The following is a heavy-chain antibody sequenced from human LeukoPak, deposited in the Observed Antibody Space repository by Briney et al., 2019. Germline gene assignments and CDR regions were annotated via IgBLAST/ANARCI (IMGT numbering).Heavy chain of an antibody. CDR1: GYTFTSYD. D-gene: IGHD1-7*01. J-gene: IGHJ3*02. Sequence: ASVKVSCKASGYTFTSYDINWVRQATGQGLEWMGWMNPNSGNTGYAQKFQGRVTMTEDTSTDTAYMELSSLRSEDTAVYYCATSNWNYGDDAFDIWGQGTMVTVSS. V-gene: IGHV1-8*01. CDR3: ATSNWNYGDDAFDI. CDR2: MNPNSGNT.